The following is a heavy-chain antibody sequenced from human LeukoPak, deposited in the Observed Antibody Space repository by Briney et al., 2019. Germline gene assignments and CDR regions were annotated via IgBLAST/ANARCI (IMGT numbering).Heavy chain of an antibody. Sequence: ESLGPTCVASGFTFSTYAMSWARQAPAKGLEWVSTISDNGASTYYAHYVNGLFTISRDNSKNTLYLQMNSLRVDDTAVYYCAKPPPDSSSWLFAYWGQTILGTVSS. CDR3: AKPPPDSSSWLFAY. D-gene: IGHD6-13*01. J-gene: IGHJ4*02. CDR1: GFTFSTYA. V-gene: IGHV3-23*01. CDR2: ISDNGAST.